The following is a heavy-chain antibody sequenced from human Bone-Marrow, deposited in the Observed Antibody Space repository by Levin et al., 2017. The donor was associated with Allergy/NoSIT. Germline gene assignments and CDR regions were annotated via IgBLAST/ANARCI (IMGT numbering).Heavy chain of an antibody. J-gene: IGHJ6*03. CDR1: GGTFSSYA. V-gene: IGHV1-69*06. D-gene: IGHD3-9*01. CDR3: ARAPRLRYFDWSYMDV. CDR2: IIPIFGTA. Sequence: SVKVSCKASGGTFSSYAISWVRQAPGQGLEWMGGIIPIFGTANYAQKFQGRVTITADKSTSTAYMELSSLRSEDTAVYYCARAPRLRYFDWSYMDVWGKGTTVTVSS.